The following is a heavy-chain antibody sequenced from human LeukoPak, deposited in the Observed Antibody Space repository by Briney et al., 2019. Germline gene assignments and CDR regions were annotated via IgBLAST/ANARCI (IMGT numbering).Heavy chain of an antibody. J-gene: IGHJ6*03. CDR3: TRGANSNSSYFYYYFYMDV. V-gene: IGHV3-30*04. CDR2: ISYDGSNK. D-gene: IGHD6-6*01. Sequence: PGGSLRLSCAASGFSFSDYELTWVRQAPGKGLEWVAVISYDGSNKYYADSVKGRFTISRDDSKNTLYLEMNSLTAEDTAVYYCTRGANSNSSYFYYYFYMDVWGKGTTVTVSS. CDR1: GFSFSDYE.